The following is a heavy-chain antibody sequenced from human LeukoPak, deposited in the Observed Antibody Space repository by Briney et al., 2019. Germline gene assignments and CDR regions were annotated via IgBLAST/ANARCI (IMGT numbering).Heavy chain of an antibody. CDR2: ISWNSGSI. CDR3: AKDISSLLWFGERNAFDI. Sequence: PGGSLRLSCEDSEFTFSSYWMHWVRQAPGKGLEWVSGISWNSGSIGYADSVKGRFTISRDNAKNSLYLQMNSLRAEDMALYYCAKDISSLLWFGERNAFDIWGQGTMVTVSS. V-gene: IGHV3-9*03. CDR1: EFTFSSYW. D-gene: IGHD3-10*01. J-gene: IGHJ3*02.